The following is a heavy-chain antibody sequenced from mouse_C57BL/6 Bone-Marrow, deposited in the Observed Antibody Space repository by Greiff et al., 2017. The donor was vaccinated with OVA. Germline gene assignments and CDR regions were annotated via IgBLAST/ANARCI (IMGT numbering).Heavy chain of an antibody. V-gene: IGHV5-6*01. CDR1: GFTFSIYG. CDR3: ARPVYDGYPHYAMDY. Sequence: EVQLVESGGDLVKPGGSLKLSCAASGFTFSIYGMSWVRQTPDKRLEWVATISSGGSYTYYPDSVKGRFTISRDNAKNTLYLQMSSLKSEDTAMYYCARPVYDGYPHYAMDYWGQGTSVTVSS. D-gene: IGHD2-3*01. J-gene: IGHJ4*01. CDR2: ISSGGSYT.